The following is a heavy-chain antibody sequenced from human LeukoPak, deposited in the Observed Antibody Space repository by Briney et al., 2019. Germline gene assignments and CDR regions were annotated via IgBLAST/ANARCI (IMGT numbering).Heavy chain of an antibody. Sequence: GGSLRLSCAASGFTVSSNYMSWVRQAPGKGLEWVSVIYSGGSTYYADSVKGRFTISRDNSKNTLYLQMNSLRAEDTAVYYCAKDLRYFDWPAPSPDVFDIWGQGTRVTVSS. CDR3: AKDLRYFDWPAPSPDVFDI. CDR1: GFTVSSNY. J-gene: IGHJ3*02. CDR2: IYSGGST. V-gene: IGHV3-53*01. D-gene: IGHD3-9*01.